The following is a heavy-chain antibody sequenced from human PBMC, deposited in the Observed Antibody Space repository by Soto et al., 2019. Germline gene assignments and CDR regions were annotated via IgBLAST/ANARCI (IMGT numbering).Heavy chain of an antibody. V-gene: IGHV3-33*01. Sequence: GGSLRLSCAASGFTFSSYGMHWVRQAPGKGLEWVAVIWYDGSNKYYADSVKGRFTISRDNSKNTLYLQMNSLRAEDTAVYYCARGAEIPYYYYYYGMDVWGQGTTVTVSS. J-gene: IGHJ6*02. CDR3: ARGAEIPYYYYYYGMDV. CDR2: IWYDGSNK. CDR1: GFTFSSYG.